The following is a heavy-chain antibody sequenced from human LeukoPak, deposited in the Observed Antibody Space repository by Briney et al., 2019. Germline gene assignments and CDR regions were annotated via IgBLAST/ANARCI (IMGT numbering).Heavy chain of an antibody. CDR2: IYISGST. D-gene: IGHD2-15*01. V-gene: IGHV4-4*07. CDR3: ARALNPLPGTYYFDY. CDR1: GGSINSHY. J-gene: IGHJ4*02. Sequence: SETLSLTCSVSGGSINSHYWSWIRQPAGKGLEWIGRIYISGSTNYNSSLQSRVTMSVDTSKNQFSLKLSSVTAADTAVYYCARALNPLPGTYYFDYWGQGTLVTVSS.